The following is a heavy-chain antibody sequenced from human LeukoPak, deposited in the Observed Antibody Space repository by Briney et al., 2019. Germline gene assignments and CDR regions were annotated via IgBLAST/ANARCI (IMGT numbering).Heavy chain of an antibody. V-gene: IGHV4-34*01. Sequence: SEALSLTCAVYGGSFSGYDWSWIRQPPGKGLEWIGEINHSGSTNYNPSLKSQVTISVDTSKNQFSLKLSSVTAADTAVYYCARGSSVAAAGTDDYWGQGTLVTVSS. CDR2: INHSGST. CDR1: GGSFSGYD. D-gene: IGHD6-13*01. J-gene: IGHJ4*02. CDR3: ARGSSVAAAGTDDY.